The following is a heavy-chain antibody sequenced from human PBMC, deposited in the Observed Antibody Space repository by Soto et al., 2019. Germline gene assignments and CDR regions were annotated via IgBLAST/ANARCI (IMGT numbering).Heavy chain of an antibody. CDR3: ARLSRDYYYYMDV. CDR2: IIPILGIA. J-gene: IGHJ6*03. Sequence: ASVKVSCKASGGTFSSYTISWVRQAPGQGLEWVGRIIPILGIANYAQKFQGRVTITADKSTSTAYMELSSLRSEDTAVYYCARLSRDYYYYMDVWGKGTTVTVSS. V-gene: IGHV1-69*02. CDR1: GGTFSSYT.